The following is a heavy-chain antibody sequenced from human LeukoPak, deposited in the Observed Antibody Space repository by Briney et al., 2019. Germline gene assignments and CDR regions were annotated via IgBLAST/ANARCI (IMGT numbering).Heavy chain of an antibody. V-gene: IGHV1-69*05. CDR3: AREIRARITIFGVVITEKFMDV. D-gene: IGHD3-3*01. CDR1: GGTFSSYA. Sequence: SVKVSCKASGGTFSSYAISWVRQAPGQGLEWTGGIIPIFGTANYAQKFQGRVTITTDESTSTAYMELSSLRSEDTAVYYCAREIRARITIFGVVITEKFMDVWGKGTTVTVSS. CDR2: IIPIFGTA. J-gene: IGHJ6*03.